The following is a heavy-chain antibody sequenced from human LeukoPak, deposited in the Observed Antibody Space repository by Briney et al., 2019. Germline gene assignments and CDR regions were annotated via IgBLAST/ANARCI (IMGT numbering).Heavy chain of an antibody. Sequence: SETLSLTCAVYGGSFSGYYWSWIRQPPGKGLEWIGEINHSGSTNYNPSLKSRVTISVDTSKNQFSLKLSSVTAADTAVYYCARDLVYWGQGTLVTASS. J-gene: IGHJ4*02. CDR1: GGSFSGYY. CDR3: ARDLVY. V-gene: IGHV4-34*01. D-gene: IGHD3-16*01. CDR2: INHSGST.